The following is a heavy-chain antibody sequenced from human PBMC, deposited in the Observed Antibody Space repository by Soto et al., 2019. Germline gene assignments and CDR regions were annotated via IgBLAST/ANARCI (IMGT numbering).Heavy chain of an antibody. CDR3: GRGRSGQLVVFY. V-gene: IGHV1-2*02. D-gene: IGHD3-10*01. CDR2: IGPASGDT. J-gene: IGHJ4*02. CDR1: GYTFTGHY. Sequence: ASVKVSCKASGYTFTGHYIHWVREAPGQGPEWMGEIGPASGDTRYAQKFQGRVTMTRDTSITTVYMELNNLSPDDTAVYYCGRGRSGQLVVFYWGQGTPVTVSS.